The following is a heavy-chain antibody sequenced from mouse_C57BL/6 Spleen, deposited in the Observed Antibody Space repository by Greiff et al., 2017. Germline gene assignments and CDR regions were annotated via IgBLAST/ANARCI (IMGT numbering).Heavy chain of an antibody. V-gene: IGHV1-26*01. Sequence: VQLQQSGPELVKPGASVKISCKASGYTFTDYYMNWVKQSHGKSLEWIGDINPNNGGTSYNQKFKGKATLTVDKSSRTAYMELRSLTSEDSAVYYCANHYDYAMDYWGQGTSVTVSS. CDR2: INPNNGGT. CDR3: ANHYDYAMDY. J-gene: IGHJ4*01. CDR1: GYTFTDYY. D-gene: IGHD1-2*01.